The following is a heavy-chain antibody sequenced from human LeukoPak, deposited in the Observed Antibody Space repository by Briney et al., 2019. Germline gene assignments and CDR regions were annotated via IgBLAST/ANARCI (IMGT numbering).Heavy chain of an antibody. CDR3: ARGHSVITMIVVVENWFDP. Sequence: ASVKVSCKASGYTFTGYYMHWVRQAPGQGLEWMGWINPNSGGTNYAQKFQGRVTMTRDTSISTAYMELSRLRSDDTAVYYCARGHSVITMIVVVENWFDPWGQGTLVTVSS. J-gene: IGHJ5*02. CDR2: INPNSGGT. D-gene: IGHD3-22*01. CDR1: GYTFTGYY. V-gene: IGHV1-2*02.